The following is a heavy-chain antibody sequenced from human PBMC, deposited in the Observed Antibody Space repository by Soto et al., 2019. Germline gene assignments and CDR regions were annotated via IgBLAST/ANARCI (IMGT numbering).Heavy chain of an antibody. CDR1: GGSNIRDGYY. V-gene: IGHV4-31*03. D-gene: IGHD2-2*01. J-gene: IGHJ4*02. CDR2: ISYSGSS. CDR3: ARATPAGSADF. Sequence: SETLSLTCTVSGGSNIRDGYYWSWIRQHPGKGLEWIAYISYSGSSYSNPSLKSRVTISADTSKNQFSLRLTSVAAADTAVYFCARATPAGSADFWGQGTLVTVSS.